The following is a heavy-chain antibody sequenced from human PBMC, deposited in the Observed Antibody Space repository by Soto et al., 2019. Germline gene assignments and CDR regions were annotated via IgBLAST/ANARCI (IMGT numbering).Heavy chain of an antibody. CDR2: ISYDGSNK. CDR3: AKEYGSSSLSPDFDY. Sequence: QVQLVESGGGVVQPGRSLRLSCAASGFTFSSYGMHWVRQAPGKGLEWVAVISYDGSNKYYADSVKGRFTISRDNSKNTLYLQMNSLRAEDTAVYHCAKEYGSSSLSPDFDYWGQGTLVTVSS. V-gene: IGHV3-30*18. CDR1: GFTFSSYG. J-gene: IGHJ4*02. D-gene: IGHD6-13*01.